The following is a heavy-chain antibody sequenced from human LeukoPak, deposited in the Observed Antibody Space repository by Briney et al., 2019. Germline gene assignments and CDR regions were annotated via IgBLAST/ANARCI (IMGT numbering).Heavy chain of an antibody. CDR1: GGTFSSYA. CDR2: IIPIFGTA. CDR3: ARGYTMTDAFDI. Sequence: ASVKVSCKASGGTFSSYAISWVRQAPGQGLEWMGGIIPIFGTANYAQKFQGRVTITTDESTSTAYIELSSLRSEDTAVYYCARGYTMTDAFDIWGQGTMVTVSS. J-gene: IGHJ3*02. V-gene: IGHV1-69*05. D-gene: IGHD3-22*01.